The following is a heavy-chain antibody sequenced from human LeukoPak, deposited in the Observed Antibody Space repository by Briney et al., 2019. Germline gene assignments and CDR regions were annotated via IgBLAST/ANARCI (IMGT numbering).Heavy chain of an antibody. D-gene: IGHD6-19*01. CDR2: IYYSGST. J-gene: IGHJ2*01. CDR1: GGSICSYY. V-gene: IGHV4-59*08. CDR3: ARSSALRGWYWYFDL. Sequence: PSETLSLTCTVSGGSICSYYWSWIRQPPGKGLEWIGYIYYSGSTNYSPSLKSRLTISVDTSKNQFSLKLRSVTAADTAVYFCARSSALRGWYWYFDLWGRGTLVTVSS.